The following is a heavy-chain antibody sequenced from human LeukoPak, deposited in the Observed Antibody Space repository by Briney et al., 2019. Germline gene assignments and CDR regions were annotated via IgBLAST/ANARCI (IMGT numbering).Heavy chain of an antibody. D-gene: IGHD4/OR15-4a*01. CDR3: ARRAGAYSHPEDY. J-gene: IGHJ4*01. V-gene: IGHV3-53*01. CDR1: GFTVSSNF. CDR2: IYSAGST. Sequence: GGSLRLSCTVSGFTVSSNFMSWVRQAPGKGLEWVSFIYSAGSTHYSDSVKGRFTISIDNSKNTLYLQMNSLRVKDTAVYYCARRAGAYSHPEDYWDRGNL.